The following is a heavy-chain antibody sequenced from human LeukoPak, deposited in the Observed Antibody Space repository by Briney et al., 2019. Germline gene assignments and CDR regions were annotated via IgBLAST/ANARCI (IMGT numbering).Heavy chain of an antibody. J-gene: IGHJ5*02. Sequence: SETLSLTCTVSGGSISSGDYYWSWIRQPPGKGLVWIGYIYYSGSTYYNPSLKSRVTISVDTSKNQFSLKLSSVTAADTAVYYCARGYLLWFGELLGWFDPWGQGTLVTVSS. CDR2: IYYSGST. CDR3: ARGYLLWFGELLGWFDP. D-gene: IGHD3-10*01. V-gene: IGHV4-30-4*01. CDR1: GGSISSGDYY.